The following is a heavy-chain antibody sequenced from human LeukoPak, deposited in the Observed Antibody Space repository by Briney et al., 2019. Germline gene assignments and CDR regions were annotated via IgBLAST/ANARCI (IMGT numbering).Heavy chain of an antibody. J-gene: IGHJ6*03. CDR1: GYSISSDYY. CDR3: ARAIRDFRGAGTVYYYYYHMDV. Sequence: SETLSLTCTVSGYSISSDYYWGWIRQPPGKGLEWIGSISHSGSTYYNPSLKSRVTISVDTSKNQFSLKLRSVTAADTAVYYCARAIRDFRGAGTVYYYYYHMDVWGKGTTVTVSS. CDR2: ISHSGST. D-gene: IGHD3-3*01. V-gene: IGHV4-38-2*02.